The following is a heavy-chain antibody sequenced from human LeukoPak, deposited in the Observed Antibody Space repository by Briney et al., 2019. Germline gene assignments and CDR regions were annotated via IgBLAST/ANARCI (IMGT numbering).Heavy chain of an antibody. V-gene: IGHV4-39*01. CDR2: IYYSGST. J-gene: IGHJ6*02. CDR3: ARIRITIFGVVITPYYYYGMDV. D-gene: IGHD3-3*01. CDR1: GGSISSSSYY. Sequence: PSETLSLTCTVSGGSISSSSYYWGWIRQPPGTGLEWIGSIYYSGSTYYNPSLKSRVTISVDTSKNQFSLKLSSVTAADTAVYYCARIRITIFGVVITPYYYYGMDVWGQGTTVTVSS.